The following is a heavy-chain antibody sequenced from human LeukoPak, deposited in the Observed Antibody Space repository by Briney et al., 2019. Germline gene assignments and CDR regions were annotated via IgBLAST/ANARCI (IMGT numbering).Heavy chain of an antibody. CDR2: IWYDGSNK. CDR1: GFTFSSYG. Sequence: GRSLRLSCAASGFTFSSYGTHWVRQAPGKGLEWVAVIWYDGSNKYYADSVKGRFTISMDSSKNTLHLHMSNLRIEDTAIYYCARDPGDDFWDGHLDRWGQGTLVAVSS. CDR3: ARDPGDDFWDGHLDR. V-gene: IGHV3-33*01. J-gene: IGHJ5*02. D-gene: IGHD3-3*01.